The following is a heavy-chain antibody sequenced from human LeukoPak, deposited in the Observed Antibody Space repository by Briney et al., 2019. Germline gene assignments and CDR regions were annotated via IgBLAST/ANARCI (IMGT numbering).Heavy chain of an antibody. D-gene: IGHD6-6*01. J-gene: IGHJ4*02. V-gene: IGHV2-5*02. CDR3: AHRRGVAPREGVFYFFDN. CDR1: GFSLDGSGGS. CDR2: ISWGDHN. Sequence: GCGPTLVTATPPVTLSVAFAGFSLDGSGGSVGWGRQPPGKALEWLALISWGDHNRYNPYLQSRLTITKDTSKNQVALTLTNFDPLDTATYYCAHRRGVAPREGVFYFFDNWGQGILVSVSS.